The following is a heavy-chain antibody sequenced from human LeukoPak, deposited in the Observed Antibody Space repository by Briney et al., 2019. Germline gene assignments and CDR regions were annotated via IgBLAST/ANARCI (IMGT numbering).Heavy chain of an antibody. CDR2: INPNSGGT. D-gene: IGHD3-3*01. CDR1: GYTFTGYY. V-gene: IGHV1-2*02. CDR3: ARGGGRYDFWSGENWFDP. J-gene: IGHJ5*02. Sequence: ASVKVSCNASGYTFTGYYMHWVRQAPGQGLEWMGWINPNSGGTNYAQKFQGRVTMTRDTSISTAYMELSRLRSDDTAVYYCARGGGRYDFWSGENWFDPWGQGTLVTVSS.